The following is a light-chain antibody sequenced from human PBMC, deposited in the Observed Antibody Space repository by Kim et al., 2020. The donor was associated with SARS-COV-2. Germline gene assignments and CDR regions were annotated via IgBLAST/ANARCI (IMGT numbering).Light chain of an antibody. J-gene: IGKJ1*01. CDR2: GAY. Sequence: PGERDALSCRASQSVSSSYLDWYQQKPGQAPRLLIYGAYSRATGIPDRCSGSGSGTDFTLTISRLEPEDFAVYYCQKYGSSPPWTFGQGTKVDIK. V-gene: IGKV3-20*01. CDR3: QKYGSSPPWT. CDR1: QSVSSSY.